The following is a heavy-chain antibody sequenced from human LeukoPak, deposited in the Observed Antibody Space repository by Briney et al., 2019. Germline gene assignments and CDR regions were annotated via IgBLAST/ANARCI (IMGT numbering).Heavy chain of an antibody. CDR2: IKQDGSTK. Sequence: PGGSLRLSCAASGFTFANSWMAWVRQAPGKGLEWVANIKQDGSTKHYADSLKGRFTISRDNPKNSLFLQMNNLRADDTAIYYCTRDTIGSLDYWGQGILVIVAS. CDR3: TRDTIGSLDY. D-gene: IGHD1-26*01. J-gene: IGHJ4*02. V-gene: IGHV3-7*01. CDR1: GFTFANSW.